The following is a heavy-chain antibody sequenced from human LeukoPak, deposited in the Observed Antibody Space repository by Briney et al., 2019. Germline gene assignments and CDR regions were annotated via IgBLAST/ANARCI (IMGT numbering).Heavy chain of an antibody. V-gene: IGHV4-39*07. CDR1: GGSIGRSSYY. J-gene: IGHJ3*02. CDR2: IYYSGKT. CDR3: ARSSDSSGYYYFAFDI. Sequence: IPSETLSLTCAVSGGSIGRSSYYWGWIRQPPGKGLEWIGNIYYSGKTDYNPSLKSRVTISVDTSKNQFSLKLSSVTAADTAVYYCARSSDSSGYYYFAFDIWGQGAMVTVSS. D-gene: IGHD3-22*01.